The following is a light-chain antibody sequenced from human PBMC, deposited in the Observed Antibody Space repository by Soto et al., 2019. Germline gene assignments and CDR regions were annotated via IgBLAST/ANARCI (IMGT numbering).Light chain of an antibody. Sequence: QPVLTQPPSASGTPGQRVTISCSGSSSNIGSNIVNWYQQLPGTAPKLLIYSNNRRPSGVPDRFSGSTSGTSASLAISGLQSVDEADYYCAAWDDSLNGVVFGGGTKLTVL. CDR3: AAWDDSLNGVV. CDR2: SNN. CDR1: SSNIGSNI. J-gene: IGLJ2*01. V-gene: IGLV1-44*01.